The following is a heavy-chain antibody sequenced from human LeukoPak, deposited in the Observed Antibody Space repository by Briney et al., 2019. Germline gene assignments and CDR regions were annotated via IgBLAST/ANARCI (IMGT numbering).Heavy chain of an antibody. CDR2: ISYDGTNK. Sequence: GGSLRLSCAASGFTFSSYGMHWVRQAPGKGLEWVAVISYDGTNKYYADSVKGRFTISRDNSNNTLYLQMNSLRAEDTAVYYCAKGGASSGWYVCWFDPWGQGTLVNVSS. V-gene: IGHV3-30*18. J-gene: IGHJ5*02. CDR3: AKGGASSGWYVCWFDP. D-gene: IGHD6-19*01. CDR1: GFTFSSYG.